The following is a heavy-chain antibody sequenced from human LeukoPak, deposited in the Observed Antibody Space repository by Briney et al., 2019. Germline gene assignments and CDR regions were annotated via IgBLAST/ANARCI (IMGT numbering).Heavy chain of an antibody. CDR2: MYHSGST. D-gene: IGHD6-6*01. CDR1: GGSISSGDYY. J-gene: IGHJ6*03. V-gene: IGHV4-39*07. CDR3: ARGIAAPLYMDV. Sequence: SETLSLTCTVSGGSISSGDYYWSWIRQPPGKGLEWIGSMYHSGSTYYNPSLKSRVTISVDTSKNQFSLKLSSVTAADTAVYYCARGIAAPLYMDVWGKGTTVTVSS.